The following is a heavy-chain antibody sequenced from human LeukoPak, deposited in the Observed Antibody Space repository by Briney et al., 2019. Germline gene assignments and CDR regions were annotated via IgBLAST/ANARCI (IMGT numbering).Heavy chain of an antibody. V-gene: IGHV3-53*01. CDR1: GFTVITND. J-gene: IGHJ4*02. CDR3: ARGVEPLAANTLAY. Sequence: GGSLRLSCAASGFTVITNDMTWVRQAPGKGLEWVSVLYSDGNTKCADSVQGRFTISRDNSKNTLYLEMNSVSPDDTAVYYCARGVEPLAANTLAYWGQGTLVTVSS. D-gene: IGHD1-14*01. CDR2: LYSDGNT.